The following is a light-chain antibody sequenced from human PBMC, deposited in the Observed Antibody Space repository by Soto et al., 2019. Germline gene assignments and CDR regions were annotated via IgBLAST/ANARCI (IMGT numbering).Light chain of an antibody. CDR3: QQFGDFPYT. CDR1: QSVNLNY. V-gene: IGKV3-20*01. CDR2: GQS. J-gene: IGKJ2*01. Sequence: EIVLTQSPGTLYLSPGERATLSCRASQSVNLNYLAWYEQRPGQAPRLLIYGQSRRASGIPDRFSGGGSGTDFTLTISRLEPDDFAVYYCQQFGDFPYTFGQGTKLEIK.